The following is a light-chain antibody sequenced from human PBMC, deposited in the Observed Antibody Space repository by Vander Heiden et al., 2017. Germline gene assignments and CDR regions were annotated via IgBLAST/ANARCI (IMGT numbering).Light chain of an antibody. J-gene: IGKJ5*01. CDR1: QSITTY. Sequence: DIQMTKSPTSLSASVGDTVTITCRASQSITTYLNWYQQKAGKAPNLLIYGASSLQTGVPSRFSGSGSGTDFTLTISSLQPEDFATYYCQQTFITPPDTFGQGTRLEIK. CDR3: QQTFITPPDT. CDR2: GAS. V-gene: IGKV1-39*01.